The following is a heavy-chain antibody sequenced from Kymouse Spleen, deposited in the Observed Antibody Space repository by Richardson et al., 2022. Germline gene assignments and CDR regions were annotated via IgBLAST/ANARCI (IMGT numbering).Heavy chain of an antibody. CDR1: GGSFSGYY. J-gene: IGHJ4*02. D-gene: IGHD1-7*01,IGHD4-23*01. Sequence: QVQLQQWGAGLLKPSETLSLTCAVYGGSFSGYYWSWIRQPPGKGLEWIGEINHSGSTNYNPSLKSRVTISVDTSKNQFSLKLSSVTAADTAVYYCARGGRELLFDYWGQGTLVTVSS. CDR3: ARGGRELLFDY. CDR2: INHSGST. V-gene: IGHV4-34*01.